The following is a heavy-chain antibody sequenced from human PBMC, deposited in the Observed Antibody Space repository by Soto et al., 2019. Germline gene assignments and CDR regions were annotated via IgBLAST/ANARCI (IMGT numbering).Heavy chain of an antibody. CDR1: GYSFTSYW. V-gene: IGHV5-51*01. Sequence: GESLKISCKGSGYSFTSYWIGWVRQMPGKGLEWMGIIYPGDSDTRYSPSFQGQVTISADKSISTAYLQWSSLKASDTAMYYCAGGGYSNYVGYYYYGMDVWGQGTTVTVSS. D-gene: IGHD4-4*01. CDR2: IYPGDSDT. CDR3: AGGGYSNYVGYYYYGMDV. J-gene: IGHJ6*02.